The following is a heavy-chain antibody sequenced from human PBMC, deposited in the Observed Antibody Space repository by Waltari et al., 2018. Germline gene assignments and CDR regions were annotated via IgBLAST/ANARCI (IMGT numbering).Heavy chain of an antibody. J-gene: IGHJ6*02. D-gene: IGHD2-2*02. V-gene: IGHV4-34*01. CDR2: INHSGST. CDR3: ATNYCSSTSCYSSGWYYNSDYYYYGMDV. Sequence: GLEWIGEINHSGSTNYNPSLKSRVTTSVDTSKNQFSLKLSSVTAADTAVYYCATNYCSSTSCYSSGWYYNSDYYYYGMDVWGQGTTVTVSS.